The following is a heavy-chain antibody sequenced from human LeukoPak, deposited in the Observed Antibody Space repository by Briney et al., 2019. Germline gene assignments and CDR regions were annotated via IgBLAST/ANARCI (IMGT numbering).Heavy chain of an antibody. Sequence: PGRSLRLSCAASGFTFSSYGMHGVRQAPGKGLEWVAVIWYDGSNKYYADSVKGRFTISRDNSKNTLYLQMNSLRAEDTAVYYCARGRSSGYYYDYWGQGTLVTVSS. CDR3: ARGRSSGYYYDY. CDR1: GFTFSSYG. CDR2: IWYDGSNK. J-gene: IGHJ4*02. D-gene: IGHD3-22*01. V-gene: IGHV3-33*01.